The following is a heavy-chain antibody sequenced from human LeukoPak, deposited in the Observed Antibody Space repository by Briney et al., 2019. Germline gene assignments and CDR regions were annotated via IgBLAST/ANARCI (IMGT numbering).Heavy chain of an antibody. D-gene: IGHD6-13*01. CDR2: ISSSGSTT. CDR3: ARESSSSPYFDY. Sequence: GGSLRLSCAASGFTFSDYYMSWIRQAPGKGLEWVSYISSSGSTTYYADSVKGRFTISRDNAKNSLYLQMNSLRAEDTAVYYCARESSSSPYFDYWGQGTLVTVPS. J-gene: IGHJ4*02. CDR1: GFTFSDYY. V-gene: IGHV3-11*01.